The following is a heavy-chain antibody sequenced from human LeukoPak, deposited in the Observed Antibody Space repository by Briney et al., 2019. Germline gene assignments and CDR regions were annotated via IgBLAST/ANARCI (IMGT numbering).Heavy chain of an antibody. CDR2: ISGSGGST. Sequence: GGSLRLSCAASGFTFSIYAMSWVRQAPGKGLEWVSAISGSGGSTDYADSVKGRFTISRDNSKNTLYLQMNSLRAEDTAVYYCAKDYDSSGYWVYWGQGTLVTVSS. D-gene: IGHD3-22*01. CDR3: AKDYDSSGYWVY. CDR1: GFTFSIYA. J-gene: IGHJ4*02. V-gene: IGHV3-23*01.